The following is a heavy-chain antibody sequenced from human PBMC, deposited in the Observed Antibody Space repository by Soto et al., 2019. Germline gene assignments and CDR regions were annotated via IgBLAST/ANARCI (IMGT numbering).Heavy chain of an antibody. J-gene: IGHJ5*02. CDR2: IYYSGST. Sequence: SSETLSLTCTVSGGSISSGGYYWSWIRQHPGKGLEWIGYIYYSGSTYYNPSLKSRVTISVDTSKNQFSLKLSSVTAADTAVYYCARGERPQPPLLRLLFDPWGQGTLVTVSS. V-gene: IGHV4-31*03. D-gene: IGHD5-12*01. CDR1: GGSISSGGYY. CDR3: ARGERPQPPLLRLLFDP.